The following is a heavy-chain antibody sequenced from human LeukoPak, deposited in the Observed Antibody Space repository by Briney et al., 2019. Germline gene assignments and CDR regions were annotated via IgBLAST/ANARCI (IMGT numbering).Heavy chain of an antibody. V-gene: IGHV3-30*18. J-gene: IGHJ4*02. CDR2: ISYDGSNK. D-gene: IGHD6-13*01. CDR3: AKSAARQQLVPGDY. CDR1: GFTFSSYG. Sequence: GGSLRLSCAASGFTFSSYGMHWVRQAPGKGLEWVAVISYDGSNKYYADSVKGRFTISRDNSKNTLYLQMNSLRAEDTAVYYCAKSAARQQLVPGDYWGQGTLVTVSS.